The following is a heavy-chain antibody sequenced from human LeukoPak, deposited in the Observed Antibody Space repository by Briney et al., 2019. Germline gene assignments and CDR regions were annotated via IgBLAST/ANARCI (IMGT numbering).Heavy chain of an antibody. CDR2: LYSDGNT. CDR3: SSGAGNYGTPCHDVDV. D-gene: IGHD3-10*01. CDR1: GFTVITND. J-gene: IGHJ6*03. Sequence: GGSLRLSCAASGFTVITNDMTWVRQAPGKGLEWVSVLYSDGNTKYADSVQGRFTISRDNSKNTLYLEMNSLSPDDTAVYYCSSGAGNYGTPCHDVDVCARGTT. V-gene: IGHV3-53*01.